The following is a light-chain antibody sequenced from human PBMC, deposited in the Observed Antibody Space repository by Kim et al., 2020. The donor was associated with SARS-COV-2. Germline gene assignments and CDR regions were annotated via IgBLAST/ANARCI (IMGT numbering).Light chain of an antibody. CDR1: QSLSHSY. Sequence: SPADRATLSFRASQSLSHSYLAWYQQKPGQAPRLLIYGASTRATGIPDRFSGSRSGTDFTLTISRLEPEDFAVYYCQQYSNSPRTFGQGTKVDIK. CDR2: GAS. V-gene: IGKV3-20*01. J-gene: IGKJ1*01. CDR3: QQYSNSPRT.